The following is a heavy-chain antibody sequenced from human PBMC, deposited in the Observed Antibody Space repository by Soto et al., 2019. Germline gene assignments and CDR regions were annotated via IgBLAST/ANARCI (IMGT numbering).Heavy chain of an antibody. CDR1: GFSFSDSG. D-gene: IGHD3-3*01. J-gene: IGHJ4*02. V-gene: IGHV3-48*01. CDR2: ISSSSRTI. CDR3: ARIRMEWALYFDN. Sequence: EVQLVESGGGLIQPGGSLRLSCEASGFSFSDSGMNWVRRAPGKGLEWISYISSSSRTIYYAASVEGRFTVSRDNVKNSVHLQMNSLRGEDTGVYYCARIRMEWALYFDNWGLGTLVTVSS.